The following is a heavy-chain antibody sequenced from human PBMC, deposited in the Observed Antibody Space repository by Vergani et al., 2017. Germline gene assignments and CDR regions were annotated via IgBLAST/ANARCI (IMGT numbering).Heavy chain of an antibody. V-gene: IGHV3-30*04. Sequence: QVQLVESGGGVVQPGRSLRLSCAASGFTFSSYAMHWVRQAPGKGLEWVAVISYDGSNKYYADSVKGRFTLSRDNSKNTLYLQMNSLRAEDTAVYYCARTTGDQRPVSVWGQGTLVTVSS. D-gene: IGHD7-27*01. CDR1: GFTFSSYA. J-gene: IGHJ4*02. CDR3: ARTTGDQRPVSV. CDR2: ISYDGSNK.